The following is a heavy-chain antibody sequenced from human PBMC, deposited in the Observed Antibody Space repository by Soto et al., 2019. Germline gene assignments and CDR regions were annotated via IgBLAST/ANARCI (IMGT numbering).Heavy chain of an antibody. V-gene: IGHV3-9*01. J-gene: IGHJ3*02. CDR1: GFTFDDYA. CDR2: ISWNSGSI. CDR3: AKDIRVTATMAGDAFDI. D-gene: IGHD4-17*01. Sequence: EVQLVESGGGLVQPGRSLRLSCAASGFTFDDYAMHWVRQAPGKGLEWVSGISWNSGSIGYADSVKGRFTISRDNAKNSLYLQMNSLRAEDTALYYCAKDIRVTATMAGDAFDIWGQGTMVTVSS.